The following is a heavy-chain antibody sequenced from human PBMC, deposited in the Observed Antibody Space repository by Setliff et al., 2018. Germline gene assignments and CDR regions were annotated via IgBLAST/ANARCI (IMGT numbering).Heavy chain of an antibody. D-gene: IGHD4-17*01. V-gene: IGHV4-59*01. CDR2: IYYSGST. J-gene: IGHJ2*01. CDR3: ARTHDYGDYRWYFDL. CDR1: GGSISSYY. Sequence: SETLSLTCTVSGGSISSYYWSWIRQPPGKGLEWIGYIYYSGSTNYNPSLKSRVTISVDTSKNQFSLKLSSVTAADTAVYYCARTHDYGDYRWYFDLWGRGTLVTAPQ.